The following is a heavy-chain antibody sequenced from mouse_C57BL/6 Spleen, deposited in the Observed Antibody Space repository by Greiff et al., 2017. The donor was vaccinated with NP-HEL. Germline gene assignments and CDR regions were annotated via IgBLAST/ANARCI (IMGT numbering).Heavy chain of an antibody. V-gene: IGHV1-55*01. CDR1: GYTFTSYW. Sequence: QVQLQQPGAELVKPGASVKMSCKASGYTFTSYWITWVKQRPGQGLEWIGDIYPGSGSTNYNEKFKSKATLTVDTSSSTAYMQLSSLTSEDSAVYYGARHYYDYWYFDVWGTGTTVTVSS. J-gene: IGHJ1*03. D-gene: IGHD2-4*01. CDR2: IYPGSGST. CDR3: ARHYYDYWYFDV.